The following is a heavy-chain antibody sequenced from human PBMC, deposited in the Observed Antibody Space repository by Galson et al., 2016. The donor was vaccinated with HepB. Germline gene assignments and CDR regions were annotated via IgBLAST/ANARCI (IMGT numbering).Heavy chain of an antibody. CDR1: GYTFDNYA. D-gene: IGHD3-16*01. Sequence: SLRLSCAASGYTFDNYAMHWVRQAPGRGLEWVSGISWNSGSIVYAASVKGRFTISRDNAKNSLYLQMNSLRAEDTALYYCAKDPGLGGFWGFGTYYMDVWGEGATVTVSS. J-gene: IGHJ6*03. V-gene: IGHV3-9*01. CDR2: ISWNSGSI. CDR3: AKDPGLGGFWGFGTYYMDV.